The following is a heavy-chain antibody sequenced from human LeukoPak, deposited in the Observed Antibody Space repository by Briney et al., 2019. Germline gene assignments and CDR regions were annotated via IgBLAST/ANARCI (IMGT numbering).Heavy chain of an antibody. CDR1: GGTFSSYA. CDR2: IIPIFGTA. D-gene: IGHD2-15*01. V-gene: IGHV1-69*13. CDR3: ARAPTSLGYCSGGSCRANENWFDP. J-gene: IGHJ5*02. Sequence: ASVNVSCKASGGTFSSYAISWVRQAPGQGLEWMGGIIPIFGTANYAQKFQGRVTITADESTSTAYMELSSLRSEDTAVYYCARAPTSLGYCSGGSCRANENWFDPWGQGTLVTVSS.